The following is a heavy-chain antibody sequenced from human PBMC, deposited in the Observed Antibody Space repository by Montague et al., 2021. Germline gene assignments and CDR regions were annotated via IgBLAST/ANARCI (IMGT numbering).Heavy chain of an antibody. J-gene: IGHJ5*01. V-gene: IGHV3-7*01. CDR1: GITFDYYW. CDR3: ARDRAAAGS. Sequence: SLRLSCAASGITFDYYWMSWVRQAPGKGLEWVANINEDGSEKNYLDSVRGRFSISRDNTKNSLYLQMNSLKVEDTAVYYCARDRAAAGSWGHGTLVIVSS. CDR2: INEDGSEK. D-gene: IGHD6-13*01.